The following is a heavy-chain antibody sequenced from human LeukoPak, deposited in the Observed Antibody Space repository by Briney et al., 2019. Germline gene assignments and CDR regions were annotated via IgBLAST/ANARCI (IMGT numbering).Heavy chain of an antibody. J-gene: IGHJ4*02. CDR3: ARYYCGGDCYSGYFDY. Sequence: PSETLSLTCTVSGGSISSYYWVWIRQPPGKGLEWIASIYYSGSTFYNPSLKSRVTISVDTSKNQFSLKLSSVTAADTAVYYCARYYCGGDCYSGYFDYWGQGTLVTVSS. V-gene: IGHV4-39*01. CDR1: GGSISSYY. D-gene: IGHD2-21*02. CDR2: IYYSGST.